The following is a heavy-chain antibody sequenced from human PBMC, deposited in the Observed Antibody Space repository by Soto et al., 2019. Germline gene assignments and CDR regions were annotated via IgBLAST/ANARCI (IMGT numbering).Heavy chain of an antibody. CDR2: IWYDGSNK. D-gene: IGHD2-2*01. J-gene: IGHJ6*02. Sequence: SLRLSCAASGFTFSSYGMHWVRQAPGKGLEWVAVIWYDGSNKYYADSVKGRFTISRDNSKNTLYLQMNSLRAEDTAVYYCAREFIVVVPAAIHYYGMDVWGQGTTVTVSS. CDR1: GFTFSSYG. CDR3: AREFIVVVPAAIHYYGMDV. V-gene: IGHV3-33*01.